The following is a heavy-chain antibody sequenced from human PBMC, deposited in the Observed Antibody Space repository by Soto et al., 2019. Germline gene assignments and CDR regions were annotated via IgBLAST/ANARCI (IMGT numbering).Heavy chain of an antibody. J-gene: IGHJ4*02. Sequence: SETLSLTCTVSGGSISSYYWSWIRQPPGKGLEWIGYIYHSGSTYYNPSLKSRVTISVDRSKNQFSLKLSSVTAADTAVYYCARGLVTTLHYWGQGTLVTVSS. CDR1: GGSISSYY. CDR3: ARGLVTTLHY. D-gene: IGHD4-17*01. CDR2: IYHSGST. V-gene: IGHV4-59*12.